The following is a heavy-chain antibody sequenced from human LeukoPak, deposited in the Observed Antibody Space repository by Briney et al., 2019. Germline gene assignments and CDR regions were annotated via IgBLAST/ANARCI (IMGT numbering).Heavy chain of an antibody. J-gene: IGHJ3*02. CDR1: GFTFSSYW. CDR2: IKQDGSEK. D-gene: IGHD2-15*01. CDR3: ARESQCCSGGSCYSGAFDI. V-gene: IGHV3-7*01. Sequence: GGSLRLSCAASGFTFSSYWMSWVRQAPGKRLEWVANIKQDGSEKYYVDSVKGRFTISRDNARNSLYLQMNSLRAEDTAVYYCARESQCCSGGSCYSGAFDIWGQGTMVTVSS.